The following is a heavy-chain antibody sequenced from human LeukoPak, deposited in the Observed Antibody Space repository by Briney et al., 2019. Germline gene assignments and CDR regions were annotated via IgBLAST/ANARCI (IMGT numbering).Heavy chain of an antibody. CDR2: ISAYNGNT. CDR1: GYTVTSYA. CDR3: AREGGPTGGAQDY. Sequence: ASVKVSCKASGYTVTSYAISWVRQAPGQGLEWRGWISAYNGNTHYAQKVQDRVTMTTDTSTSTAYMELRSLRSDDTAVYYCAREGGPTGGAQDYWGQGTLVSVSS. V-gene: IGHV1-18*01. D-gene: IGHD1-1*01. J-gene: IGHJ4*02.